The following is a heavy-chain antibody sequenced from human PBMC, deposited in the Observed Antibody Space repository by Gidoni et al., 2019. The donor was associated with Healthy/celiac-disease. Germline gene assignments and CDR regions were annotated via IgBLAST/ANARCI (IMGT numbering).Heavy chain of an antibody. CDR2: IYYSGST. V-gene: IGHV4-31*03. Sequence: QVQRPESGPGLVKPTQTLSLTCTVTAGSISRGGYYWSWTRQHPGKGLEWIGYIYYSGSTYCNPTLKSRVTISVDTSKNQFSLKLSSVTAADTAVYYCARAYDGDLDYWGQGTLVTVSS. D-gene: IGHD5-12*01. J-gene: IGHJ4*02. CDR3: ARAYDGDLDY. CDR1: AGSISRGGYY.